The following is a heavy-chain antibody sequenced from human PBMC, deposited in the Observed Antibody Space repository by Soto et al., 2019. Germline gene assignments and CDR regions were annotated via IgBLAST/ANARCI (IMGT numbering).Heavy chain of an antibody. CDR1: GYTFTSYG. J-gene: IGHJ6*02. CDR2: ISAYNGNT. Sequence: SVKVSCKASGYTFTSYGISWVRQAPVQGLEWMGWISAYNGNTNYAQKLQGRVTMTTDTSTSTAYMELRSLRSDDTAVYYCARGGLGYCSSTSCYLDYYYGMDVWGQGTTVTVSS. D-gene: IGHD2-2*01. CDR3: ARGGLGYCSSTSCYLDYYYGMDV. V-gene: IGHV1-18*01.